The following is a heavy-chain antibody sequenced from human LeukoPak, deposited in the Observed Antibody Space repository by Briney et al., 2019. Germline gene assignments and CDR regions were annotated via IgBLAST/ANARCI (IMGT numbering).Heavy chain of an antibody. CDR1: GGAFSSYA. CDR3: ARVPGGTQSSI. Sequence: GASVKVSCKASGGAFSSYAISWVRQAPGQGLEWMGGIIPIFGTANYAQKFQGRVTITADESTSTAYMELSSLRSEDTAVYYCARVPGGTQSSIWGQGTMVTVSS. V-gene: IGHV1-69*13. CDR2: IIPIFGTA. D-gene: IGHD6-13*01. J-gene: IGHJ3*02.